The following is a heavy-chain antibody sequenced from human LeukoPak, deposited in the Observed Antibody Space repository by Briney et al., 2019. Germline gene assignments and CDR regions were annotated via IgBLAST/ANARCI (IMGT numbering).Heavy chain of an antibody. V-gene: IGHV1-46*01. J-gene: IGHJ3*02. Sequence: ASVKVSCKASGYTFTSYYIHWVRQAPGHGLEWMGIINPSGGSTSYAQKFQGRVTMTRDTSTSTVYMELSSLRSEDTAVYYCARDRAGWPDAFDIWGQGTMVTVSS. D-gene: IGHD6-19*01. CDR3: ARDRAGWPDAFDI. CDR1: GYTFTSYY. CDR2: INPSGGST.